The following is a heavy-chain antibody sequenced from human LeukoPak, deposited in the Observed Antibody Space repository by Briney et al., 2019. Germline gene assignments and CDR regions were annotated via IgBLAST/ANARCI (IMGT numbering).Heavy chain of an antibody. CDR3: ARDRLGWFDP. D-gene: IGHD3-16*01. J-gene: IGHJ5*02. V-gene: IGHV4-38-2*02. CDR1: GYSISSGYY. CDR2: IYHSGST. Sequence: SETLSLTCTVSGYSISSGYYWGWIRQPPGKGLEWIGSIYHSGSTYYNPSLKSRVTISVGTSKNQFSLKLSSVTAADTAAYYCARDRLGWFDPWGQGTLVTVSS.